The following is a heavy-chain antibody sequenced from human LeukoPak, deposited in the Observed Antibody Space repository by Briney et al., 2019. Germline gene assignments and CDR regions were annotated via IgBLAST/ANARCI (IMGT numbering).Heavy chain of an antibody. V-gene: IGHV1-2*02. D-gene: IGHD6-13*01. CDR3: APSSSDYFDY. Sequence: ASVTVSCKASGYTFTGYYMQWVRQAPGQGLEWMGWINPKSGGTNYAQKFQGRVTMTRDTSISTAHMELSRLSSDDTAVYYCAPSSSDYFDYWGQGTLVTVSS. CDR2: INPKSGGT. CDR1: GYTFTGYY. J-gene: IGHJ4*02.